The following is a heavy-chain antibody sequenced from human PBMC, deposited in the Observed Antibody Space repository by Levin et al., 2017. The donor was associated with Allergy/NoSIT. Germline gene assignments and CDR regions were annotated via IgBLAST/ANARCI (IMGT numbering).Heavy chain of an antibody. D-gene: IGHD5-24*01. V-gene: IGHV4-59*01. CDR1: GGSISSYY. Sequence: SQTLSLTCTVSGGSISSYYWSWIRQPPGKGLEWIGYIYYSGITNYNPSLKSRVTISVDTSKNQFSLKLSSVTAADTAVYYCARGGDGFLLNYWGQGTLVTVSS. CDR3: ARGGDGFLLNY. CDR2: IYYSGIT. J-gene: IGHJ4*02.